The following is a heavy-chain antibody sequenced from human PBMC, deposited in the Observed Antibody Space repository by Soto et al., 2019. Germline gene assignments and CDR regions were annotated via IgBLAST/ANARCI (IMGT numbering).Heavy chain of an antibody. J-gene: IGHJ5*02. Sequence: QVQLVQSGAEVKKPGASVKVSCKASGYTFTSYGISWVRQAPGQGLEWMGWISAYNGNTNSAQKLQGRVTMTTDTSASTGYMELRSLGSADPAVNWCARDLAGATMCSDPGGQGTLVTVSS. CDR1: GYTFTSYG. D-gene: IGHD1-26*01. CDR3: ARDLAGATMCSDP. CDR2: ISAYNGNT. V-gene: IGHV1-18*01.